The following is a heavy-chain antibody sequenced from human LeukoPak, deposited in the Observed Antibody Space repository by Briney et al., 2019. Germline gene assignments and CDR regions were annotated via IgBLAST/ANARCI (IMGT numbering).Heavy chain of an antibody. CDR2: INPNSGGT. D-gene: IGHD2-8*01. V-gene: IGHV1-2*02. J-gene: IGHJ5*02. CDR1: GYTFTGYY. Sequence: GASVKVSCKASGYTFTGYYMHWVRQAPGQGLEWMGWINPNSGGTNYAQKFQGRVTMTRDTSISAAYMELSRLRSDDTAVYYCARIVPTYGRGWFDPWGQGTLVTVSS. CDR3: ARIVPTYGRGWFDP.